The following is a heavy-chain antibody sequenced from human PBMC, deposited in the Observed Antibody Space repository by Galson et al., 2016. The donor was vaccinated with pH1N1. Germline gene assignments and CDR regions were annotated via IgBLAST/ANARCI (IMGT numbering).Heavy chain of an antibody. CDR1: GLSFHDYT. CDR3: AKEIQRGSYGMDV. J-gene: IGHJ6*02. D-gene: IGHD3-16*01. V-gene: IGHV3-43*01. Sequence: SLRLSCAASGLSFHDYTMHWVRQSPGKGLEWVSLVNWDGTSTYYADYVRGRFTVSRDNSKNSLYLQMNILRSEDTALYYCAKEIQRGSYGMDVWGRGTTVTVSS. CDR2: VNWDGTST.